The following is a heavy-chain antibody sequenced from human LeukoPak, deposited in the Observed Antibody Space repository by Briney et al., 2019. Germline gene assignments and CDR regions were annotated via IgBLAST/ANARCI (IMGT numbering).Heavy chain of an antibody. CDR3: ARGSYSGVSSPTGDDY. J-gene: IGHJ4*02. D-gene: IGHD3-10*01. V-gene: IGHV3-23*01. Sequence: QSAGSLRLSCAASGFTVRSYAMSWARLAPGKGLEWVSTINGSGGGKWYPDPVKGRFTISRDNYKNTLWLHMTSLRAEDTAIYYCARGSYSGVSSPTGDDYWGQGTRVTVSS. CDR2: INGSGGGK. CDR1: GFTVRSYA.